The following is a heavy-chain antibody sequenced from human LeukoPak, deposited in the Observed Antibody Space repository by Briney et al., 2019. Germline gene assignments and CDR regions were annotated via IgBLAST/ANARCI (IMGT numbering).Heavy chain of an antibody. V-gene: IGHV1-18*01. Sequence: GASVKVSCKASGYTFTSYGISWVRQAPGQGLEWMGWISGYNGNTKYAQKLQGRVTMTTDTSTSTAYMELRSLRSDDTAVYYCANEPPFYDILTAYSPYSWGQGTLVTVSS. D-gene: IGHD3-9*01. CDR1: GYTFTSYG. CDR2: ISGYNGNT. J-gene: IGHJ4*02. CDR3: ANEPPFYDILTAYSPYS.